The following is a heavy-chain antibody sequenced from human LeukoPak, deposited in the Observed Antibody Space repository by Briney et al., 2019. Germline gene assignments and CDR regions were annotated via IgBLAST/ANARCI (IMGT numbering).Heavy chain of an antibody. D-gene: IGHD3-10*01. CDR1: GFTFSSYA. V-gene: IGHV3-23*01. J-gene: IGHJ4*02. CDR2: ISGAGGST. Sequence: GGCLRLSCAASGFTFSSYAMSWVRQAPGKGLEWVSSISGAGGSTYYADSVKGRFTISRDNSKNTLFLQMNSPRAEDTALYYCAKHFGSGDYYNFFDDWGQGTLVTVSS. CDR3: AKHFGSGDYYNFFDD.